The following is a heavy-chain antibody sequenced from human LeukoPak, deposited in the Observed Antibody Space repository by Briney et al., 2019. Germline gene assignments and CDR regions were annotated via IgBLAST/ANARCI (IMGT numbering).Heavy chain of an antibody. V-gene: IGHV4-38-2*02. D-gene: IGHD5-12*01. CDR2: IYHSGST. CDR3: ARARRVYGGYDFFDY. J-gene: IGHJ4*02. CDR1: GYSINSGYY. Sequence: SETLSLTCTVSGYSINSGYYWGWIRQPPGKGLEWIGSIYHSGSTYYNPSLKSRVTISVDTSKNQFSLKLSSVTAADTAVYYCARARRVYGGYDFFDYWGQGTLVTVSS.